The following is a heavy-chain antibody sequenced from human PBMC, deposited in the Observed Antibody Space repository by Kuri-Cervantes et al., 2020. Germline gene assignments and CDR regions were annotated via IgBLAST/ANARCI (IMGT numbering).Heavy chain of an antibody. V-gene: IGHV1-18*01. J-gene: IGHJ4*02. CDR1: GYTFTSYG. CDR2: ISAYNGNT. Sequence: ASVKVSCKASGYTFTSYGISWVRQAPGQGLEWMGWISAYNGNTNYAQKLQGRVTMTTDTSTSTAYMELRSLRSDDTAVYYCARARSGAIPGRGIMYFDYWGQGTLVTVSS. D-gene: IGHD3-10*01. CDR3: ARARSGAIPGRGIMYFDY.